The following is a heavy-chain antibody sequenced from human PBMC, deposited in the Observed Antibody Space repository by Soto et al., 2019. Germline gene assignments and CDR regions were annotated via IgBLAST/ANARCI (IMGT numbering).Heavy chain of an antibody. Sequence: GGSLRLSCAASGFTFSSYEMNWVRQAPGKGLEWVSYISSSGSTIYYADSVKGRFTISRDNAKNSLYLQMNSLRAEDTAVYYCARDRMGYYYYYYGMDVWGQGTTVTVSS. CDR1: GFTFSSYE. CDR3: ARDRMGYYYYYYGMDV. CDR2: ISSSGSTI. J-gene: IGHJ6*02. V-gene: IGHV3-48*03. D-gene: IGHD1-26*01.